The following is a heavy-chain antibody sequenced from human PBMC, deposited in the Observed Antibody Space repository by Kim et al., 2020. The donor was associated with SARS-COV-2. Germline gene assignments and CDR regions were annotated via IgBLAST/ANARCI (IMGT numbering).Heavy chain of an antibody. CDR1: GFTFSSYA. V-gene: IGHV3-23*01. CDR3: AKDPYYYGSGSYYNERFGY. D-gene: IGHD3-10*01. J-gene: IGHJ4*02. Sequence: GGSLRLSCAASGFTFSSYAMSWVRQGQGKGLELVSAISVRGGSTSYEDSVKGRFTISRDNSKNTLYLQMNSLRAEDTAVYYCAKDPYYYGSGSYYNERFGYWGQGTLVTVSS. CDR2: ISVRGGST.